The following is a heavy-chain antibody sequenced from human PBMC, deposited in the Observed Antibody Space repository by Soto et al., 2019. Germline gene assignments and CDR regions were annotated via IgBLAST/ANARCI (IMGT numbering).Heavy chain of an antibody. J-gene: IGHJ6*02. D-gene: IGHD1-7*01. CDR3: AKVKLQNYSYYGMDV. CDR1: GFTFSSYG. V-gene: IGHV3-30*18. CDR2: ISYDGSNK. Sequence: GGSLRLSRAASGFTFSSYGMHWVRQAPGKGLEWVAVISYDGSNKYYADSVKGRFTISRDNSKNTLYLQMNSLRAEDTAVYYCAKVKLQNYSYYGMDVWGQGTTVTVSS.